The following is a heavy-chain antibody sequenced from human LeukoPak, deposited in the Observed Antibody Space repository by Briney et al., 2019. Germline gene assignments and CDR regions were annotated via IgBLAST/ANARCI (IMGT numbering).Heavy chain of an antibody. Sequence: GGSLRLSCAASGFTFSSYAMSWVRQAPGKGLEWVSAISGSGGSTYYADSVKGWFTISRDNSKNTLYLQMNSLRAEDTAVYYCAKDRHLSSSGWYHYYYGMDVWGQGTTVTVSS. CDR1: GFTFSSYA. V-gene: IGHV3-23*01. CDR2: ISGSGGST. CDR3: AKDRHLSSSGWYHYYYGMDV. J-gene: IGHJ6*02. D-gene: IGHD6-19*01.